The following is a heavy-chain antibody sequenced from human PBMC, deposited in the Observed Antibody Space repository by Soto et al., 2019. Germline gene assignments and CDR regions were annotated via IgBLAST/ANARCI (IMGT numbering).Heavy chain of an antibody. D-gene: IGHD6-19*01. V-gene: IGHV1-18*01. Sequence: QVQLGQSGAEVKKPGASVKVSCKASGYIFTNYDIGWVRQAPGQGLEWMGWISPYSGNTKYVRNLQGRVTMTTDTSTSTAYMELRSLRSDDTAVYFCVRFASSCWNTGGYWGQGTLVTVCS. CDR1: GYIFTNYD. CDR3: VRFASSCWNTGGY. J-gene: IGHJ4*02. CDR2: ISPYSGNT.